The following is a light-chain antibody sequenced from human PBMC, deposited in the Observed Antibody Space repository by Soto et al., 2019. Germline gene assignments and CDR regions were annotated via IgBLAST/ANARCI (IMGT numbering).Light chain of an antibody. J-gene: IGLJ2*01. V-gene: IGLV1-51*01. CDR3: GTWDSSLSAGV. Sequence: QSALTQPPSMSAAPGQKVTISCSGSSSNIGNNYVSWYQQLPGTAPKLVIYDNDKRPSGIPDRFSGSKSGTSATLGITGLQTGDEADYYCGTWDSSLSAGVFGGGTKLTVL. CDR2: DND. CDR1: SSNIGNNY.